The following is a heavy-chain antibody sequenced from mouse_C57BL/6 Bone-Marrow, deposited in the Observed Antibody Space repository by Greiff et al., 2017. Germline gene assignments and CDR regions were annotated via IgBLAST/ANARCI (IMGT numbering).Heavy chain of an antibody. Sequence: QVQLQQPGAELVKPGASVKLSCKASGYTFTSYWMHRVKQRPGQGLEWIGMIHPTRGGTNYNEKFKSKATLTVDKSSSTSYMQLSSLTSEDSAVYYCARREANWSWFAYWGQGTLVTVSA. D-gene: IGHD4-1*01. J-gene: IGHJ3*01. CDR2: IHPTRGGT. CDR3: ARREANWSWFAY. CDR1: GYTFTSYW. V-gene: IGHV1-64*01.